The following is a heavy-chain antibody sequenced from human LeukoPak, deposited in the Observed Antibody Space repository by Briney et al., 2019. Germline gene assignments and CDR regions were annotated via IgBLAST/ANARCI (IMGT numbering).Heavy chain of an antibody. V-gene: IGHV3-53*01. D-gene: IGHD6-13*01. J-gene: IGHJ4*02. CDR2: IYSGGST. CDR3: ARVRGPAAGMDY. Sequence: PGGSLRLSCAASGFTFNNYALSWVRQAPGKGLEWVSVIYSGGSTYYADSVKGRFTISRDNSKNTLYLQMNSLRAEDTAVYYCARVRGPAAGMDYWGQGTLVTVSS. CDR1: GFTFNNYA.